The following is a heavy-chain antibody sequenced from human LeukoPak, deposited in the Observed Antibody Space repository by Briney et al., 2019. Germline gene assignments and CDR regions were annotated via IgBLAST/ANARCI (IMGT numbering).Heavy chain of an antibody. CDR2: MNPNSGNT. CDR3: ATTGGDIYYYYMDV. Sequence: GASVKVSCKASGYTFTSYDINWVRQATGQGLEWMGWMNPNSGNTGYAQKFQGRVTMTRNISISTAYMELSSLRSEDTAVYYCATTGGDIYYYYMDVWGKGTTVTISS. D-gene: IGHD3-16*01. J-gene: IGHJ6*03. CDR1: GYTFTSYD. V-gene: IGHV1-8*01.